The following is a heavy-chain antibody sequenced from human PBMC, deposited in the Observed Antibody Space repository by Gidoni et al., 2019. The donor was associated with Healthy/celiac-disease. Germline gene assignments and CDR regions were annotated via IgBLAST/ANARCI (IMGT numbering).Heavy chain of an antibody. Sequence: QVTLRESGPALVKPTQTLTLTCTFSGFSLSTSGMCVSWIRQPPGKALEWLARIDWDDDKYYSTSLKTRLTISKDTSKNQVVLTMTNMDPVDTATYYCARTRIVGATTGAFDIWGQGTMVTVSS. CDR3: ARTRIVGATTGAFDI. D-gene: IGHD1-26*01. CDR1: GFSLSTSGMC. V-gene: IGHV2-70*15. J-gene: IGHJ3*02. CDR2: IDWDDDK.